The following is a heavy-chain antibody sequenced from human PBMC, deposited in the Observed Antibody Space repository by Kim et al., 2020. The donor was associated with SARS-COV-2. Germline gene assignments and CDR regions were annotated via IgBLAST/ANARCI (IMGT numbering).Heavy chain of an antibody. CDR2: ISAYNGNT. D-gene: IGHD3-10*01. Sequence: ASVKVSCKASGYTFTSYGISWVRQAPGQGLEWMGWISAYNGNTNYAQKLQGRVTMTTDTSTSTAYMELRSLRSDDTAVYYCARDLETMVRGVIWPFYYYYYGMDVWGQVTTVTVSS. J-gene: IGHJ6*02. CDR3: ARDLETMVRGVIWPFYYYYYGMDV. CDR1: GYTFTSYG. V-gene: IGHV1-18*04.